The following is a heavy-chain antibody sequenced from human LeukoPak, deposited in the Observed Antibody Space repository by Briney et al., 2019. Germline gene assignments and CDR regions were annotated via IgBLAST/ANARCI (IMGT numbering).Heavy chain of an antibody. CDR2: ISYSSSPI. V-gene: IGHV3-48*02. J-gene: IGHJ4*02. CDR1: GFTFSSYS. Sequence: PGGSLRLSCAASGFTFSSYSMTWVRQAPGKGLEWISYISYSSSPIYYADSVKGRFTISRDNAKNSLFLQMNSLRDEDTAVYYCTRGTNCDYWGQGTLVTVSS. CDR3: TRGTNCDY. D-gene: IGHD3-10*01.